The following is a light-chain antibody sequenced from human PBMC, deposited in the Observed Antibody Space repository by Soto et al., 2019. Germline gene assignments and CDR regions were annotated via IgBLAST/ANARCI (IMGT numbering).Light chain of an antibody. V-gene: IGLV2-14*01. CDR3: SSYTSSSTSVV. CDR1: SSDIGTYNY. Sequence: QSALTQPASVSGSPGQSITISCTGTSSDIGTYNYVSWYQQHPGKAPKLMIYDVSNRPSGVSDRFSGSKSGNTASLTISGLQAEDEADYYCSSYTSSSTSVVFGGGTNLTVL. J-gene: IGLJ2*01. CDR2: DVS.